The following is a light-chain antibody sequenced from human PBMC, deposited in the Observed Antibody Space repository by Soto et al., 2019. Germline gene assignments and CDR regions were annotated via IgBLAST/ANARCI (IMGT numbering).Light chain of an antibody. CDR1: QRVSSN. CDR3: LQYNNWITWT. V-gene: IGKV3-15*01. CDR2: GAS. Sequence: EIVMTQSPDTLSVSPGERATLSCRASQRVSSNFAWYQQKPGQATRLLIYGASTRATGIQAKISGSVSGTEFTLTFSSLHSEDFALYSCLQYNNWITWTFGQGTKVAIK. J-gene: IGKJ1*01.